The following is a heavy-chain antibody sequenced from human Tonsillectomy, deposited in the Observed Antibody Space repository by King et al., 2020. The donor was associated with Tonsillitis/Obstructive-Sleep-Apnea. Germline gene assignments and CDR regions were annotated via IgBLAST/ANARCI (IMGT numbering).Heavy chain of an antibody. CDR3: ARGHGDIVVVVAATLVPGGWFDP. D-gene: IGHD2-15*01. J-gene: IGHJ5*02. CDR2: IYHIGST. Sequence: QLQESGPGLVKPSGTLSLTCAVSGGSISSSNWWSWVRQPPGKGLEWIGEIYHIGSTNYNPSLKSRVTISVDKSKNTFSLQLGSVTAAVTAVYYCARGHGDIVVVVAATLVPGGWFDPWGQGTLVTVSS. V-gene: IGHV4-4*02. CDR1: GGSISSSNW.